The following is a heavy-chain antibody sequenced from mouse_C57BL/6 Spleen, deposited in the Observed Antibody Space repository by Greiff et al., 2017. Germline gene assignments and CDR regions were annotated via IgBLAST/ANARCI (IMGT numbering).Heavy chain of an antibody. CDR3: ARVYYGSRGAMDY. CDR2: ISSGSSTI. D-gene: IGHD1-1*01. J-gene: IGHJ4*01. V-gene: IGHV5-17*01. CDR1: GFTFSDYG. Sequence: EVQLVESGGGLVKPGGSLKLSCAASGFTFSDYGMHWVRQAPEKGLEWVAYISSGSSTIYYADTVKGRFTISRDNAKNTRFLQMTSLRSEDTAMYYCARVYYGSRGAMDYWGQGTSVTVSS.